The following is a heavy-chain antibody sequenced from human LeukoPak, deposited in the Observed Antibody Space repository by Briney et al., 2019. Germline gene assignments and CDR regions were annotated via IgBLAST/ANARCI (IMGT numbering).Heavy chain of an antibody. Sequence: SQTLSLTCAISGDSVSSNSAAWNWIRQSPSRGLEWLGRTYYRSKWYNGYAVSVKSRITINPDTSKNQFSLQLNSVTPEDTAVYYCARGHTYSSSWLVYWFDPWGQGTLVTVSS. CDR3: ARGHTYSSSWLVYWFDP. CDR2: TYYRSKWYN. V-gene: IGHV6-1*01. CDR1: GDSVSSNSAA. D-gene: IGHD6-13*01. J-gene: IGHJ5*02.